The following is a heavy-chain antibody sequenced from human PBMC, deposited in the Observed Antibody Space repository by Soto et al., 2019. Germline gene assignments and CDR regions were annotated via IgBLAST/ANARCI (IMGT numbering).Heavy chain of an antibody. CDR3: ARLWRVGCSGHPPVDY. D-gene: IGHD2-15*01. CDR1: GFTFSDYS. CDR2: ISAGGSDI. V-gene: IGHV3-48*02. J-gene: IGHJ4*02. Sequence: EVQVVESGGGFVQPGGSLRLSCVVSGFTFSDYSMNWVRQAAGKGLEWVSFISAGGSDIYYADSVKGRFTISRDNAKNSLDLEMNGLRDEDAAVYYWARLWRVGCSGHPPVDYWGQGTLVTVSS.